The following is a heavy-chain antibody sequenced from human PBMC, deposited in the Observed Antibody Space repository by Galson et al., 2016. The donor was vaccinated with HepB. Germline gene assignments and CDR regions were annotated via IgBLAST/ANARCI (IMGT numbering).Heavy chain of an antibody. Sequence: QSGAEVKKAGESLKISCKTSRYSFTDYWIAWVRQAPGKGLEWMGNIYPDDSETKYSPPFQGQVTISVDKSIRTAYLQWTSLKASDIAIYYCARRHRGAAPRGYYHYGMDVWGQGTAVTVSS. V-gene: IGHV5-51*01. CDR2: IYPDDSET. CDR3: ARRHRGAAPRGYYHYGMDV. J-gene: IGHJ6*02. D-gene: IGHD6-6*01. CDR1: RYSFTDYW.